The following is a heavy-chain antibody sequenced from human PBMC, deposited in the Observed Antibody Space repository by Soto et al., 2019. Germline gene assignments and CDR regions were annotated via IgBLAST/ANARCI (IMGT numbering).Heavy chain of an antibody. V-gene: IGHV3-23*01. J-gene: IGHJ4*02. CDR2: ISVNGANT. Sequence: EVQVLESGGGVVQPGGSLRLSCAAPGFIFSSYVMGWVRQAPGKGLEWVSTISVNGANTVYADSVKGRFTISRDNSKNSLYLQMNSLRAEDTAVYYCARDARPRSSRILGNLVVFDYWGQGTLVTVSS. CDR3: ARDARPRSSRILGNLVVFDY. CDR1: GFIFSSYV. D-gene: IGHD2-2*01.